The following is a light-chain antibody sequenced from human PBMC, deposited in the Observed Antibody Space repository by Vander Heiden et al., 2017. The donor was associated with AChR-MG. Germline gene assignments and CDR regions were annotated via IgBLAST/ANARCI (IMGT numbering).Light chain of an antibody. Sequence: AIQMTQSPSSLSASLGDRVTITCRASKGIRNDLGWYQQKPGKAPKLLIYAASSLQSGVPSRFSGSGSGTDFTLTISSLQPEDFATYYCLQDDNYPWTFGQGTKVEIK. J-gene: IGKJ1*01. V-gene: IGKV1-6*01. CDR3: LQDDNYPWT. CDR2: AAS. CDR1: KGIRND.